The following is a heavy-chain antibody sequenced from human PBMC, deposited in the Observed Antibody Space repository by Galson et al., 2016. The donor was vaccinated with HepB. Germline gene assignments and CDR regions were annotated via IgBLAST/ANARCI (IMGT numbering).Heavy chain of an antibody. Sequence: SLRLSCAASGFSFSTYTMNWVRQAPGKALEWVSSISTASTSYIYYADSVKGRFIISRDNAKNSLFLQMNSLRAEDSAVYYCARGYDSWSGQNYFDFWGQGTLVTVSS. CDR1: GFSFSTYT. D-gene: IGHD3-3*01. J-gene: IGHJ4*02. CDR3: ARGYDSWSGQNYFDF. CDR2: ISTASTSYI. V-gene: IGHV3-21*01.